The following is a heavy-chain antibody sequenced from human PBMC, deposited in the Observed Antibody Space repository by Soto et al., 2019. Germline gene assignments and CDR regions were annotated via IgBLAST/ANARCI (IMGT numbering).Heavy chain of an antibody. CDR1: GFTFSSYS. Sequence: PGGSLRLSCAASGFTFSSYSMNWVRQAPGKGLEWVSSISSSSSYIYYADSVKGRFTISRDNAKNSLYLQMNSLRAEGTAVYYCARDIMVRGVILGTGAFDIWGQGTMVTVSS. V-gene: IGHV3-21*01. D-gene: IGHD3-10*01. J-gene: IGHJ3*02. CDR3: ARDIMVRGVILGTGAFDI. CDR2: ISSSSSYI.